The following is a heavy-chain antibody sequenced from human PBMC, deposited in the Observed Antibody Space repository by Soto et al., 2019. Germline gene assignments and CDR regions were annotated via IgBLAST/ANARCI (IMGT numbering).Heavy chain of an antibody. CDR2: VSKDGINK. Sequence: QVQLVESGGGVVQPGRSLSLSCTASGNTFSLFAMHWVRQAPGKGLEWVAVVSKDGINKYYADSVKGRFTISRDNHENTLYLQRNNLRTGDTAVYYCVRDMWWELWVDAFDIWGQGTMVTVSS. J-gene: IGHJ3*02. D-gene: IGHD2-15*01. CDR1: GNTFSLFA. V-gene: IGHV3-30*04. CDR3: VRDMWWELWVDAFDI.